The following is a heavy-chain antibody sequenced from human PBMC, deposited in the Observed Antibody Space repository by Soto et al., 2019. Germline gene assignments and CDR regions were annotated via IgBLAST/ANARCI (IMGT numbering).Heavy chain of an antibody. CDR3: ARESDTHPHGSGIRDYYYGMDV. Sequence: GGSLRLSCAASGFTFSSYAMHWVRQAPGKGLEWVAVISYDGSNKYYADSVKGRFTISRDNSKNTLYLQMNSLRAEDTAVYYCARESDTHPHGSGIRDYYYGMDVWGQGTTVTVSS. V-gene: IGHV3-30*14. J-gene: IGHJ6*02. D-gene: IGHD3-10*01. CDR2: ISYDGSNK. CDR1: GFTFSSYA.